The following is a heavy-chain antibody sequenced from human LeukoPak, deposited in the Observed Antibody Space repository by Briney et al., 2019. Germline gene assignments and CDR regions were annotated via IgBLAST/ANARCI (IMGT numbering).Heavy chain of an antibody. CDR3: AASYRYPPPLVGEGWFDP. CDR2: VDPEDGET. J-gene: IGHJ5*02. CDR1: GYTFTDYY. D-gene: IGHD3-10*01. V-gene: IGHV1-69-2*01. Sequence: GASVKVSCKASGYTFTDYYMHWVQQAPGKGLEWMGRVDPEDGETIYAEKFQGRVTITADTSTDTAYMELSSLRSEDTAVYYCAASYRYPPPLVGEGWFDPWGQGTLVTVSS.